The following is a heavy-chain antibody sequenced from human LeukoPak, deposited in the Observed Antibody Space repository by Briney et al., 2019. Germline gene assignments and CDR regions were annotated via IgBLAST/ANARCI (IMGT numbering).Heavy chain of an antibody. CDR1: GYTFSSYA. J-gene: IGHJ3*02. V-gene: IGHV3-23*01. CDR2: ISGSGGST. CDR3: AKDFDFWSGNHAFDI. D-gene: IGHD3-3*01. Sequence: GGSLRLSCAASGYTFSSYAMSWVRQAPGKGLEWVSAISGSGGSTYYADSVKGRFTISRDNSKNTLYLQMNSLRAEDTAVYYCAKDFDFWSGNHAFDIWGQGTMVTVSS.